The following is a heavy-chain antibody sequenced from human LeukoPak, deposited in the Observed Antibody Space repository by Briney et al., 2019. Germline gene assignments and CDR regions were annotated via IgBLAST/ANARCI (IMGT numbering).Heavy chain of an antibody. Sequence: SETLSLTCTVSGGSISSSGYYWGWIRQPPGKGLEWIGTIYYSGSTYYNPSLKSPVTISVDTSKNQFSLKLSSVTAADTAVYYCARVKSSGWGIGFAYWGQGTLVTVSS. CDR2: IYYSGST. V-gene: IGHV4-39*07. J-gene: IGHJ4*02. D-gene: IGHD6-19*01. CDR3: ARVKSSGWGIGFAY. CDR1: GGSISSSGYY.